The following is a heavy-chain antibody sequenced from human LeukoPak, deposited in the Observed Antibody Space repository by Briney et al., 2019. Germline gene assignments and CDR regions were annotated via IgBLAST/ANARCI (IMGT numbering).Heavy chain of an antibody. CDR1: GGSISSSSYY. CDR3: ARDSPYDILTGIPHHIYGMDV. D-gene: IGHD3-9*01. CDR2: IYYSGST. V-gene: IGHV4-39*07. J-gene: IGHJ6*02. Sequence: SETLSLTCTVSGGSISSSSYYWGWIRQPPGKGLEWIGSIYYSGSTYYNPSLKSRVTISVDTSKNQFSLKLSSVTAADTAVYYCARDSPYDILTGIPHHIYGMDVWGQGTTVTVSS.